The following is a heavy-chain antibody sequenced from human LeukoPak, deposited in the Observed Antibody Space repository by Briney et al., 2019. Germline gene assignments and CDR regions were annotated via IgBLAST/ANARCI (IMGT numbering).Heavy chain of an antibody. CDR2: IKAKAHGGTI. D-gene: IGHD1-26*01. CDR3: TTDGVGVEGATYDN. CDR1: GFTFINAW. J-gene: IGHJ4*02. Sequence: TGGSLRLSCAASGFTFINAWMAWVRQAPGKGLEWVGRIKAKAHGGTIEYAAPVKGRFTISRDDSKNTLYLQMNSLKTEDTAVYYCTTDGVGVEGATYDNWGQGTLVTVSS. V-gene: IGHV3-15*01.